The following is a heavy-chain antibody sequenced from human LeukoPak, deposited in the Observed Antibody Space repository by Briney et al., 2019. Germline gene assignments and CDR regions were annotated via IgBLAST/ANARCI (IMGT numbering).Heavy chain of an antibody. D-gene: IGHD3-22*01. CDR3: AKRGVVIRVILVGFHKEAYYFDS. V-gene: IGHV3-23*01. Sequence: PGRSLRLSCAVSGITLSNYGMSWVRQAPGKGLEWVAGISGSGGGTYYADSVKGRFTISRDNPKNTLYLQMNSLRAEDTAVYFCAKRGVVIRVILVGFHKEAYYFDSWGQGALVTVSS. J-gene: IGHJ4*02. CDR1: GITLSNYG. CDR2: ISGSGGGT.